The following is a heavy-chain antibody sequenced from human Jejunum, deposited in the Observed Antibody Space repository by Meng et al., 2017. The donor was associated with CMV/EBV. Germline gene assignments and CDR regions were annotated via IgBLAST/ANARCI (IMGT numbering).Heavy chain of an antibody. CDR1: FSSHW. V-gene: IGHV3-74*01. D-gene: IGHD2-15*01. J-gene: IGHJ4*02. CDR3: ARDAAYCDGGGCYSAYYFDY. CDR2: IDGDGSST. Sequence: FSSHWMHWVRQAPGKGLVWVSRIDGDGSSTNYADSVKGRFTISRDNAKSTLFLEMNSLRVEDTAVYYCARDAAYCDGGGCYSAYYFDYWGQGALVTVSS.